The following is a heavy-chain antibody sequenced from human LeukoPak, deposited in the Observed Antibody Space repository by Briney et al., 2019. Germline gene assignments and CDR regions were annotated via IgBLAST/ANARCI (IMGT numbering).Heavy chain of an antibody. V-gene: IGHV3-23*01. J-gene: IGHJ1*01. CDR2: ISGSGGST. Sequence: GGSLRLSCAASGFTFSSYAMSWVRQAPGKGLEWVSAISGSGGSTYYADSVKGRFTLSRDNSKNTLYLQMNSLRAEDTAVYYCAKDHEGDIVVVVAATIEYFQHWGQGTLVTVSS. CDR3: AKDHEGDIVVVVAATIEYFQH. D-gene: IGHD2-15*01. CDR1: GFTFSSYA.